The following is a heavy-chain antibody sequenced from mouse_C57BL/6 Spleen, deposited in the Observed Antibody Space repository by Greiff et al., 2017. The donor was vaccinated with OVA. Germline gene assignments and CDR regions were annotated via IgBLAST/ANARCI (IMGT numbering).Heavy chain of an antibody. D-gene: IGHD2-5*01. V-gene: IGHV6-3*01. CDR1: GFTFSNYW. J-gene: IGHJ3*01. Sequence: EVQLVESGGGLVQPGGSMKLSCVASGFTFSNYWMNWVRQSPEKGLDWVAQISLKSDNYATHSAESVKGRFTISRADSKSSDYLQMKNLRAEDTEIYYCTYSNSFAYWGQGTLVTVSA. CDR3: TYSNSFAY. CDR2: ISLKSDNYAT.